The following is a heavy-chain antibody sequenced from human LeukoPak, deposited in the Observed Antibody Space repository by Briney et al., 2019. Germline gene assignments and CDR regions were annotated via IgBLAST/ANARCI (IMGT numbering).Heavy chain of an antibody. CDR1: GGSISSIGYY. CDR3: ARGYYGSGTAMGDY. D-gene: IGHD3-10*01. CDR2: IYYSGST. J-gene: IGHJ4*02. Sequence: SETLSRTGTVSGGSISSIGYYWSSIRQHPGKSLEWIGYIYYSGSTYYNPSLKSRVTISVDTSKNQFSLKLSSVTAADTAVYYCARGYYGSGTAMGDYWGQGTLVTVSS. V-gene: IGHV4-31*03.